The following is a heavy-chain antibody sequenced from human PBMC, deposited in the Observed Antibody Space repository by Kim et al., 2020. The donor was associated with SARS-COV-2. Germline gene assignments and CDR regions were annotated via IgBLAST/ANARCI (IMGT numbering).Heavy chain of an antibody. V-gene: IGHV4-39*01. CDR3: AIQWRSLGPRY. Sequence: SETLSLTCSVSGGSITHRDAYWGWFRQPPGKGLEWLGSIYYSGSTYYNASLTTRITMSVDTSKNQFSLRLTSMTAADTAVYYCAIQWRSLGPRYWGQGSQVIVSS. CDR2: IYYSGST. CDR1: GGSITHRDAY. J-gene: IGHJ4*02. D-gene: IGHD6-19*01.